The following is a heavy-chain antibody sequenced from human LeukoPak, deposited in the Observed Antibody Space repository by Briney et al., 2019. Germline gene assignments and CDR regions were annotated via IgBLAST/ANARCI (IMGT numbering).Heavy chain of an antibody. CDR2: ISWNSGSI. D-gene: IGHD2-15*01. Sequence: QSGGSLRLSCAASGFTFDDYAMHWVRQAPGKGLEWVSGISWNSGSIGYADSVKGRFTISRDNAKNSLYLQMNSLRAEDTVLYYCAKEYCSGGSCYLDYWGQGTLVTVSS. V-gene: IGHV3-9*01. J-gene: IGHJ4*02. CDR1: GFTFDDYA. CDR3: AKEYCSGGSCYLDY.